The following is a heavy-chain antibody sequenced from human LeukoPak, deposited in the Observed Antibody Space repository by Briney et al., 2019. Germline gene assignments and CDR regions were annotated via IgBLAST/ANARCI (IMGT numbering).Heavy chain of an antibody. J-gene: IGHJ2*01. CDR2: IKQDGNEK. D-gene: IGHD5-18*01. CDR3: ARDSYSGYSYSYWYFDL. V-gene: IGHV3-7*05. Sequence: GGSLRLSCAASGFTFDNYWMSWVRQAPGKGLEWVANIKQDGNEKFYVDSVKGRFTISRDNSKNTLYLQMNSLRAEDTAVYYCARDSYSGYSYSYWYFDLWGRGTLVTVSS. CDR1: GFTFDNYW.